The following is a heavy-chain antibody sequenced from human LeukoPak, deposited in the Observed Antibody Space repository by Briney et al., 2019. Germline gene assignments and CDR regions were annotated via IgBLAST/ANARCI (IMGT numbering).Heavy chain of an antibody. CDR1: GGSFSNYY. Sequence: PSETLSLTCAVYGGSFSNYYWSWIRQPPGKGLEWIGEINDSGTINYNPSLMSRVTISVDKSENQFSLKLSSVTAADTAVYYCARRWNYGRNYYIDVWGKGATVSVSS. CDR2: INDSGTI. CDR3: ARRWNYGRNYYIDV. J-gene: IGHJ6*03. V-gene: IGHV4-34*01. D-gene: IGHD1-7*01.